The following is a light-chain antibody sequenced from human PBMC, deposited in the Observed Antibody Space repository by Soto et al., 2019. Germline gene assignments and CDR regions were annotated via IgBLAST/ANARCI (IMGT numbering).Light chain of an antibody. CDR2: IAS. J-gene: IGKJ1*01. CDR3: QKSYGSPT. Sequence: DIQLTQSPSSLSASVGDRVTITCRASQGINTYLNWYQQKPGNAPKLLIHIASSLPSGVPSRFSGRGSGTDFTLTISSLQPEDFATYYCQKSYGSPTFGQGTKVEIK. V-gene: IGKV1-39*01. CDR1: QGINTY.